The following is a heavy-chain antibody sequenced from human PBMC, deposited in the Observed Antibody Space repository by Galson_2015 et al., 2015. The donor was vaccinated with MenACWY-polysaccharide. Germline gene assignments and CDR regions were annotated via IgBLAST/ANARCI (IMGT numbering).Heavy chain of an antibody. CDR1: GGSFSGYY. CDR3: ASGEYSGYDFYYYYGMDV. D-gene: IGHD5-12*01. Sequence: SETLSLTCAVYGGSFSGYYWSWIRQPPGKGLEWIGEINHSGSTNYNPSLKSRVTISVDTSKNQFSLKLSSVTAADTAVYYCASGEYSGYDFYYYYGMDVWGQGTTVTVSS. J-gene: IGHJ6*02. CDR2: INHSGST. V-gene: IGHV4-34*01.